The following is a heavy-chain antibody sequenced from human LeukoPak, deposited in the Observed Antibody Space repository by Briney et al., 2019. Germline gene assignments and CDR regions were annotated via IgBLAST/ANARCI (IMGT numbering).Heavy chain of an antibody. Sequence: ASVKVSCKASGYTFTGYYMHWVRQAPGQGLKWMGWINPNSGGTNYAQKFQGRVTMTRDTSISTAYMELSRLRSDDTAVYYCARDLEGGHGDDYWGQGTLVTVSS. V-gene: IGHV1-2*02. D-gene: IGHD3-10*01. CDR1: GYTFTGYY. CDR3: ARDLEGGHGDDY. J-gene: IGHJ4*02. CDR2: INPNSGGT.